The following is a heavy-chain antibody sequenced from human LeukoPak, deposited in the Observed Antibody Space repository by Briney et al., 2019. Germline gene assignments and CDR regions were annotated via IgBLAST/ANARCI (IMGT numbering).Heavy chain of an antibody. Sequence: GGSLRLSCAASGFIFSDYYMSWIRQAPGKGLEWVSYISSSGSTIYYADSVKGRFTISRDNAKDSLYLQMNSLRAEDTAVYYCARDPGSGYEEHFDYWGQGTLVTVSS. D-gene: IGHD5-12*01. J-gene: IGHJ4*02. V-gene: IGHV3-11*01. CDR1: GFIFSDYY. CDR2: ISSSGSTI. CDR3: ARDPGSGYEEHFDY.